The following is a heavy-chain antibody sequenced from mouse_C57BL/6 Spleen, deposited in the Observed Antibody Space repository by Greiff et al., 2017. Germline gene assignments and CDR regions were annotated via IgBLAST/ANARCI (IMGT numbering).Heavy chain of an antibody. D-gene: IGHD1-1*02. CDR3: ARPAGGGGFAY. CDR2: INPSNGGT. Sequence: VQLQQPGTELVKPGASVKLSCKASGYTFTSYWMHWVKQRPGQGLEWIGNINPSNGGTNYNEKFKSKATLTEDKSSSTAYMQLNSLTSEDSAVYYCARPAGGGGFAYWGQGTLVTVSS. CDR1: GYTFTSYW. V-gene: IGHV1-53*01. J-gene: IGHJ3*01.